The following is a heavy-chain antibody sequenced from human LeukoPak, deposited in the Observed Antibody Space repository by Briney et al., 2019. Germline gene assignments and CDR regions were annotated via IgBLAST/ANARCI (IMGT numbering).Heavy chain of an antibody. V-gene: IGHV3-23*01. Sequence: GGSLRLSCAASGFTFSSYAMSWVRQAPGQGLEWVSAISGSGGSTYYADSVKGRFTISRDNSKNTLYLQMNSLRAEDTAVYYCAKSSGWWYYYYGMDVWGQGTTVTVSS. CDR1: GFTFSSYA. CDR2: ISGSGGST. D-gene: IGHD6-19*01. CDR3: AKSSGWWYYYYGMDV. J-gene: IGHJ6*02.